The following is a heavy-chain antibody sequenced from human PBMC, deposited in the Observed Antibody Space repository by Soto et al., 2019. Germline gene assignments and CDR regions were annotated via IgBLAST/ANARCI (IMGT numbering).Heavy chain of an antibody. D-gene: IGHD5-18*01. V-gene: IGHV3-33*01. CDR3: ARDLGGYSYQDPYYCGMDV. CDR1: GFTFSSYG. CDR2: IWYDGSNK. Sequence: GGSLRLSCAASGFTFSSYGMHWVRQAPGKGLEWVAVIWYDGSNKYYADSVKGRFTISRDNSKNTLYLQMNSLRAEDTAVYYCARDLGGYSYQDPYYCGMDVWGQGTTVTVSS. J-gene: IGHJ6*02.